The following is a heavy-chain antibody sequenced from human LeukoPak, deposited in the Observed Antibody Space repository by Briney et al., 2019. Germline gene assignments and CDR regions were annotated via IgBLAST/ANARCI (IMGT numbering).Heavy chain of an antibody. Sequence: SETLSLTCAVSGGSTSSSNWWSWVRQPPGKGLEWIGEIYHSGSTNYNPSLKSRVTISVDKSKNQFSLKLSSVTAADTAVYYCARRHNYYDSSGYLSYFDYWGQGTLVTVSS. CDR3: ARRHNYYDSSGYLSYFDY. D-gene: IGHD3-22*01. J-gene: IGHJ4*02. V-gene: IGHV4-4*02. CDR2: IYHSGST. CDR1: GGSTSSSNW.